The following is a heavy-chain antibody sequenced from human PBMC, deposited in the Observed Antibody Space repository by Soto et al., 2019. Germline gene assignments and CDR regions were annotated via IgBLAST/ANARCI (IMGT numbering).Heavy chain of an antibody. CDR3: AREEEEGYCSGGSCETTSYFDY. J-gene: IGHJ4*02. Sequence: GGSLRLSCAASGFTVSSNYMSWVRQAPGKGLEWVSVIYSGGSTYYADSVKGRFTISRDNSKNTLYLQMNSLRAEDTAVYYCAREEEEGYCSGGSCETTSYFDYWGQGTLVRLL. D-gene: IGHD2-15*01. CDR1: GFTVSSNY. CDR2: IYSGGST. V-gene: IGHV3-66*01.